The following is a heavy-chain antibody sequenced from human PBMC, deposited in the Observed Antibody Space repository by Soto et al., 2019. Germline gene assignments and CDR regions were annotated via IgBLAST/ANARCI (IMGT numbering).Heavy chain of an antibody. CDR2: ISYDGSNK. V-gene: IGHV3-30*18. CDR3: AKDLYSNYGDAFDI. CDR1: GFTFSSYG. Sequence: PGGSLRLSCAASGFTFSSYGMHWVRQAPGKGLEWVAVISYDGSNKYYADSVKGRFTISRDNAKNSLYLQMNSLRAEDTALYYCAKDLYSNYGDAFDIWGQGTMVTV. D-gene: IGHD4-4*01. J-gene: IGHJ3*02.